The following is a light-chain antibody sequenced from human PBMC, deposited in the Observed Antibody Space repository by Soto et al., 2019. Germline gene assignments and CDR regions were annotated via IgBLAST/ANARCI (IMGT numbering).Light chain of an antibody. Sequence: DIQLTQSPSFLSASVGDRVTITCRASQDIDIYLAWFQQKPGKAPKLLIYAASTLQSGVPSRFSGSGSGTEFTLTISSLQPEDSSTYYCQQLSSYPYTFGQGAKLEV. V-gene: IGKV1-9*01. CDR3: QQLSSYPYT. CDR2: AAS. CDR1: QDIDIY. J-gene: IGKJ2*01.